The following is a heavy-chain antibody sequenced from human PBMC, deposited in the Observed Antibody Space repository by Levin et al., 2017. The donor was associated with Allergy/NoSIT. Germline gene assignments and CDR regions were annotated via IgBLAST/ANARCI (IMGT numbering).Heavy chain of an antibody. CDR1: GFTFSSYA. CDR2: ITDSGDAT. D-gene: IGHD4/OR15-4a*01. Sequence: GGSLRLSCAASGFTFSSYAMNWVRQAPGKGLEWVSSITDSGDATYYAGSVKGRFTISRDNSKNTLHLQMNSLRAEDTAVYYCDKVGASASHYYMDVWGKGTTVTVSS. V-gene: IGHV3-23*01. CDR3: DKVGASASHYYMDV. J-gene: IGHJ6*03.